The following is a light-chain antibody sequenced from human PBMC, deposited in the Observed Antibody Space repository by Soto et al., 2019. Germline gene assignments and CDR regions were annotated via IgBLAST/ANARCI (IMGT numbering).Light chain of an antibody. CDR2: GAS. CDR3: QPFGVSPT. V-gene: IGKV3-20*01. CDR1: QTITPTF. Sequence: EIVLTQSPGNLSLSPGERATLSCSASQTITPTFLAWYQQKPGQAPRLLIYGASSRATDIPDRFSGSGSGTDFTLTISKLEPADFAVYYCQPFGVSPTFGGGTKVEIK. J-gene: IGKJ4*01.